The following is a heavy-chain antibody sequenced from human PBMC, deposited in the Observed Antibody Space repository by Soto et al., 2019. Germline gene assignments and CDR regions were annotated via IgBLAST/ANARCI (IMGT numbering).Heavy chain of an antibody. CDR2: SRDKPQGYST. Sequence: PGGSLRLSCAGSGFTLSDHYIDWVRQAPGKGLEWVGRSRDKPQGYSTAYAASVKGRFTTSRDESKNSAYLQMNSLKSDDTAVYYCTRDGRGSKWNFASQALDLWGQGTLVTVSS. CDR1: GFTLSDHY. D-gene: IGHD1-7*01. CDR3: TRDGRGSKWNFASQALDL. V-gene: IGHV3-72*01. J-gene: IGHJ4*02.